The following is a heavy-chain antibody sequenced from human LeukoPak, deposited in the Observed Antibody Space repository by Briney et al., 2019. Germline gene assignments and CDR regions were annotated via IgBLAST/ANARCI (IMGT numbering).Heavy chain of an antibody. V-gene: IGHV3-53*01. D-gene: IGHD3-22*01. J-gene: IGHJ4*02. CDR3: ASGGYYDSSGYH. Sequence: GGSLRLSCAASGFTVSSNYVSWVRQAPGKGLEWVSVIYSGGSTYYADSVKGRFTISRDNSKNTLYLQMNSLRAEDTAVYYCASGGYYDSSGYHWGQGTLVTVSS. CDR2: IYSGGST. CDR1: GFTVSSNY.